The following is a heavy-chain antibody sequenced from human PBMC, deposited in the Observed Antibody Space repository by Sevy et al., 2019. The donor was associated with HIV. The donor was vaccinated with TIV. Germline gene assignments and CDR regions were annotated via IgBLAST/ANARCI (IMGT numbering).Heavy chain of an antibody. CDR2: ISSSSSTI. D-gene: IGHD3-3*01. V-gene: IGHV3-48*01. Sequence: GGSLRLSCAASGFTFSSYSMNCVRQAPGKGLEWVSYISSSSSTIYYADSVKGRFTISRDNAKNSLYLQMNSLRAEDTAVYYCARVYYDFWSGYYYYYYGMDVWGQGTTVTVSS. CDR3: ARVYYDFWSGYYYYYYGMDV. CDR1: GFTFSSYS. J-gene: IGHJ6*02.